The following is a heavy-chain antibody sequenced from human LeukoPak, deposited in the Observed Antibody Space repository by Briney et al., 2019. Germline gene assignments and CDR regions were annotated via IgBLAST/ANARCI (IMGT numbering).Heavy chain of an antibody. Sequence: GGSLRLSCAASGFTFSSYAMHWVRQAPGKGLEWVAVISYDGSNKYYADSVKGRFTISRDNSMKTLYLQMNSLRAEDTALYYCAKGGLREGTYNDDFWGQGTLVTVSS. D-gene: IGHD3-10*01. V-gene: IGHV3-30*04. CDR3: AKGGLREGTYNDDF. CDR2: ISYDGSNK. CDR1: GFTFSSYA. J-gene: IGHJ4*02.